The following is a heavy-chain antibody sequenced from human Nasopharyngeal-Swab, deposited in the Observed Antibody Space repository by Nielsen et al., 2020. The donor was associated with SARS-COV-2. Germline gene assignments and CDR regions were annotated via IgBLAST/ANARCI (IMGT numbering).Heavy chain of an antibody. CDR1: GFTFSSYW. V-gene: IGHV3-74*01. CDR2: ISPDGSTT. CDR3: TRDFDAATGY. J-gene: IGHJ4*02. Sequence: GESLKISCAASGFTFSSYWMHWVRQAPGKGLVWVSRISPDGSTTGYADSVKGRFTISRDNAKRTLYLQINSLRADDTAVYYCTRDFDAATGYWGQGTMVNVSS. D-gene: IGHD5-18*01.